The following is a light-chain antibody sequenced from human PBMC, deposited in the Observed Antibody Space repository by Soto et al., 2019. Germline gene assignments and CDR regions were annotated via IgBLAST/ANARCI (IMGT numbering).Light chain of an antibody. CDR1: SSDVGGYNY. V-gene: IGLV2-8*01. CDR3: TSYGGSNNLV. J-gene: IGLJ2*01. Sequence: QSALTQPPSASGSPGQSVAISCTGTSSDVGGYNYVSWYQQHPGKAPKLMISEVSKRPSGGPDRFSGSKSGNTASLTVSGLQAEDEADYYCTSYGGSNNLVFGGGTKLTVL. CDR2: EVS.